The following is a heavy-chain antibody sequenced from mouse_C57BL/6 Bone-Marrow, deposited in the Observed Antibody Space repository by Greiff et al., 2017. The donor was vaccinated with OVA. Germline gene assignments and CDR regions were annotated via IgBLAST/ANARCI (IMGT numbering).Heavy chain of an antibody. CDR2: ISDGGSYT. J-gene: IGHJ4*01. D-gene: IGHD1-1*01. CDR3: ARDERVLLLPHYAMDY. V-gene: IGHV5-4*01. Sequence: EVQGVESGGGLVKPGGSLKLSCAASGFTFSSYAMSWVRQTQEKSLEWVATISDGGSYTYYPDNVKGRFTISRDNAKNNLYLQMSHLKSEDTAMYYFARDERVLLLPHYAMDYWGQGTSVTVSS. CDR1: GFTFSSYA.